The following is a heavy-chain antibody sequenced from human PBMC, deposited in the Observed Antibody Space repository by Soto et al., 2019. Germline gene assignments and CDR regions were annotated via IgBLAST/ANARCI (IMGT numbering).Heavy chain of an antibody. J-gene: IGHJ6*02. D-gene: IGHD5-18*01. CDR2: INHSGST. V-gene: IGHV4-34*01. CDR1: GGSFSGYY. CDR3: ARVRGYSYGYYYYGMDV. Sequence: PSETLSLTCAVYGGSFSGYYWSWIRQPPGKGLEWIGEINHSGSTNYNPSLKSRVTISVYTSKNQFSLKLSSVTAADTAVYYCARVRGYSYGYYYYGMDVWGQGTTVTVSS.